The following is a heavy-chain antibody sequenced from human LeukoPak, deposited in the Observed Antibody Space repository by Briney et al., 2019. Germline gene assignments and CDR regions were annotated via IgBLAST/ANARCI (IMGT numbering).Heavy chain of an antibody. CDR3: ARGRLTYYYGSGSPTNWFDP. CDR1: GGSFSGYY. CDR2: INHSGST. V-gene: IGHV4-34*01. J-gene: IGHJ5*02. Sequence: SETLSLTCAVYGGSFSGYYWSWIRQPPGKGLEWIGDINHSGSTNYNPTLKSRVTISVDTSKNQFSLKLSSVTAADTAVYYCARGRLTYYYGSGSPTNWFDPWGQGTLVSVSS. D-gene: IGHD3-10*01.